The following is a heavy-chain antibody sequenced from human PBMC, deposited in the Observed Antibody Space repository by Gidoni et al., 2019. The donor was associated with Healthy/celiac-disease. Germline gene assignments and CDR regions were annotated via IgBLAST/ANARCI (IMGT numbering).Heavy chain of an antibody. CDR1: GFTFRRYG. CDR3: ARGHRLLWFGELTVHDAFDI. V-gene: IGHV3-33*01. J-gene: IGHJ3*02. CDR2: IWYDGSNK. Sequence: QVQLVESGGGVVQPGRSLRPSCAASGFTFRRYGMHWVRQAPGKGLEWVAVIWYDGSNKYYADSVKGRFTISRDNSKNTLYLQMNSLRAEDTAVYYCARGHRLLWFGELTVHDAFDIWGQGTMVTVSS. D-gene: IGHD3-10*01.